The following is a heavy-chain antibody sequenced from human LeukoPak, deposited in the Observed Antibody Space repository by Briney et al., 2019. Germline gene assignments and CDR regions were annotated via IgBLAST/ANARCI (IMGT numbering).Heavy chain of an antibody. CDR3: ASSPPVDY. CDR2: IEYSGGSA. Sequence: GGSLRHSCTVSGFTLSSYEMSWIRQAPGKGLEWVSSIEYSGGSAYYADSVKGRFTISRDDSKNTLYLQLSSLRAEDTAVYYCASSPPVDYWGQGTLVTVSS. V-gene: IGHV3-23*01. J-gene: IGHJ4*02. CDR1: GFTLSSYE.